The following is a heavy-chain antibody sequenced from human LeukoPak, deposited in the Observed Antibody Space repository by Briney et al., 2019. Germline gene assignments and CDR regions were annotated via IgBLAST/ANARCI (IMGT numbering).Heavy chain of an antibody. CDR1: GFTFSSYE. V-gene: IGHV3-48*03. D-gene: IGHD3-10*01. CDR3: ARGPFRGVIQGESDY. CDR2: IGRRGSSI. Sequence: PGGSLRLSCAASGFTFSSYEMNWVRQAPGKGLEWVSYIGRRGSSIHYADSVKGRFTVSRDNAKNSLYLQMNSLRAEDTALYYCARGPFRGVIQGESDYWGQGTLVTVSS. J-gene: IGHJ4*02.